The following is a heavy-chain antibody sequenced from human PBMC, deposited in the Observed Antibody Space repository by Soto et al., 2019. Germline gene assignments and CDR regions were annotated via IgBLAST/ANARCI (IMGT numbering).Heavy chain of an antibody. CDR2: IIPMFEIA. CDR1: GGTFSSYT. V-gene: IGHV1-69*08. J-gene: IGHJ4*02. CDR3: ARDRGYSYGHPHYFDY. Sequence: QDQLVQSGAEVKKPGSSVKVSCNTSGGTFSSYTINWVRQAPGQGLEWLGRIIPMFEIANYAQKFQGRVTITAEKSTSTACMELSSLRSEDTAVYYCARDRGYSYGHPHYFDYWGQGTLVTVSS. D-gene: IGHD5-18*01.